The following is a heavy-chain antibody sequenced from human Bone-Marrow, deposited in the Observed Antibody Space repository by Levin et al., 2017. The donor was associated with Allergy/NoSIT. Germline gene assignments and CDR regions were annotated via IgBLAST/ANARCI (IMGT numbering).Heavy chain of an antibody. J-gene: IGHJ4*02. Sequence: GESLKISCAASGSTFSSYDMHWVRQATGKGLEWVSAIGTAGDTYYPGSVKGGFTISRENAKNSLYLQMNSLRAGDTAVYYCARGEFYGSGSYPDYWGQGTLVTVSS. CDR3: ARGEFYGSGSYPDY. CDR1: GSTFSSYD. V-gene: IGHV3-13*04. CDR2: IGTAGDT. D-gene: IGHD3-10*01.